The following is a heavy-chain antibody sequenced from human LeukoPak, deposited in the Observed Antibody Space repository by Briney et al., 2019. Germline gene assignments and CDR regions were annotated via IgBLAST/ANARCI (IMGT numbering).Heavy chain of an antibody. Sequence: QAGGSLRLSCAASGFTFSDHYLDWVRQAPGKGLEWVGRSRSKTNRYTTQYAASVKGRFTISRDDSKNSLYLQMNSLKTEDTAVYYCARGDSSGWSLDYWGLGTLVTVSS. CDR3: ARGDSSGWSLDY. V-gene: IGHV3-72*01. D-gene: IGHD6-19*01. CDR2: SRSKTNRYTT. CDR1: GFTFSDHY. J-gene: IGHJ4*02.